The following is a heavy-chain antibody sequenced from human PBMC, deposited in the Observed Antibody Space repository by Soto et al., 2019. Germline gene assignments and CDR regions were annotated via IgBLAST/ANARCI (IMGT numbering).Heavy chain of an antibody. CDR1: GGTFSSYT. Sequence: QVQLVQSGAEVKKPGSSVKVSCKASGGTFSSYTISWVRQAPGQGLEWMGRIIPILGIANYAQKFQGRVKITADKSTSTAYMELSSLRSEDTAVYYCARVAVYCSSTSCYNWYFDLWGRGTLVTVSS. CDR3: ARVAVYCSSTSCYNWYFDL. J-gene: IGHJ2*01. D-gene: IGHD2-2*02. CDR2: IIPILGIA. V-gene: IGHV1-69*02.